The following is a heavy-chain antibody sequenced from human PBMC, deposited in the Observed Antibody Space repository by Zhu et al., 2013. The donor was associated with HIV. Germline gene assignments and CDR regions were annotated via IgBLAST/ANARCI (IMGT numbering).Heavy chain of an antibody. Sequence: QVQLVQSGAEVKKPGASVKVSCKASGYTFTSYGISWVRQAPGQGLEWMGRIIPILGIANYAQKFQGRVTITADKSTSTAYMELSSLRSEDTAVYYCARDDYYYGSGSYYKDYFDYWGRGNPRSPSPQ. J-gene: IGHJ4*02. V-gene: IGHV1-69*09. D-gene: IGHD3-10*01. CDR1: GYTFTSYG. CDR2: IIPILGIA. CDR3: ARDDYYYGSGSYYKDYFDY.